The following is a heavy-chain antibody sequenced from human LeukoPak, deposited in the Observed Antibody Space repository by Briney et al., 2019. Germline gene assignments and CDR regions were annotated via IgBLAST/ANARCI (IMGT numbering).Heavy chain of an antibody. CDR1: GGSISSSSYY. CDR3: ARGIAPAGAFDI. D-gene: IGHD6-25*01. CDR2: IYYSGST. J-gene: IGHJ3*02. V-gene: IGHV4-39*07. Sequence: PSETLSLTCTVSGGSISSSSYYWGWIRQPPGKGLEWIGSIYYSGSTYYNPSLKSRVTISVDTSKNQFSLKLSSVTAADTAVYYCARGIAPAGAFDIWGQGTMVTVSS.